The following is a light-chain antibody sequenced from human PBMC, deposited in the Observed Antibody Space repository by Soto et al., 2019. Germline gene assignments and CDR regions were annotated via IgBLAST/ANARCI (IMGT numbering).Light chain of an antibody. CDR1: QSVSGN. Sequence: ETVMTQSPATLSVSPGETATLSCRPSQSVSGNLAWYRQRPGQAPRLLINGASARASGIPAKFSGSGSGTEFTLTISSLQSDDFGNYFCQQYHSWPYTFGQGTKVDIK. J-gene: IGKJ2*01. V-gene: IGKV3-15*01. CDR3: QQYHSWPYT. CDR2: GAS.